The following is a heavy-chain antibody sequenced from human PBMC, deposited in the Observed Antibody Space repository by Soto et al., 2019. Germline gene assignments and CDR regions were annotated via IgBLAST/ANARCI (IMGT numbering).Heavy chain of an antibody. D-gene: IGHD2-15*01. V-gene: IGHV4-34*01. CDR3: ANLVVLAATPLYYLDV. CDR2: INHSGST. CDR1: GGSFSGYY. Sequence: QVQLQQWGAGLLKPSETLSLTCAVYGGSFSGYYWSWIRQPPGKGLEWIGEINHSGSTNYNPSLKSRVPISVDTSKNQFSLKLSSVTAADTGVYYCANLVVLAATPLYYLDVWGKGTTVTVSS. J-gene: IGHJ6*03.